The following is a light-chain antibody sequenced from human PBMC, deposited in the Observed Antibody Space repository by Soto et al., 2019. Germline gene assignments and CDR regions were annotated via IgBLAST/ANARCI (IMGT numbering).Light chain of an antibody. Sequence: EIVLTQSPGTLSLSPGDRATLSCRASQSVIDYLAWYHQKPGQAPRLLIYGASTRATGIPDRFSGSGSGTDFTLTITRLEPEDFAVYYCQQYGSSPGTFGQGTKLEIK. J-gene: IGKJ2*01. V-gene: IGKV3-20*01. CDR3: QQYGSSPGT. CDR1: QSVIDY. CDR2: GAS.